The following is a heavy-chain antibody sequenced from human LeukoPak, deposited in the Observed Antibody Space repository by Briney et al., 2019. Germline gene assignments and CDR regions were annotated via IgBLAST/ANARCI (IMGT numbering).Heavy chain of an antibody. CDR3: ASETIEGIAAAGTGIDY. Sequence: SGGSLRLSCAASGFAFSDHYMSWIRQAPGKGLEWVSYISSSGSTIYYADSVKGRFTISRDNAKNSLYLQMNSLRAEDTAVYYCASETIEGIAAAGTGIDYWGQGTLVTVSS. V-gene: IGHV3-11*04. D-gene: IGHD6-13*01. CDR1: GFAFSDHY. CDR2: ISSSGSTI. J-gene: IGHJ4*02.